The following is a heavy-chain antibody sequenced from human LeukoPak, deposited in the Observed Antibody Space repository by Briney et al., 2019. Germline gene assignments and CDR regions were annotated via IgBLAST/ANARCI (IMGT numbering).Heavy chain of an antibody. Sequence: GRSLRLSCAASGFTFSSYGMHWVRQAPGKGLEWVAVISYDGSNEYCADSVKGRFTISRDNSKSTLYLQLNSLRAEDTAVYYCAKDWYSSGSLFYFEHWGQGTLVTVSS. J-gene: IGHJ4*02. CDR3: AKDWYSSGSLFYFEH. CDR1: GFTFSSYG. V-gene: IGHV3-30*18. D-gene: IGHD2-21*01. CDR2: ISYDGSNE.